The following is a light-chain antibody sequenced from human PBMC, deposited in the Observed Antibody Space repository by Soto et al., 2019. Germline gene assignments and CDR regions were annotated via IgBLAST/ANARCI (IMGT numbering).Light chain of an antibody. CDR3: QVWDIMTDNYV. CDR2: YDR. CDR1: NIGNKR. Sequence: SYELTQSPSVSVAPEKTATITCGGNNIGNKRVHWYRQKPGQAPVLLISYDRDRPSGIPERFSGSNSGNTATLTISRVEAGDEADYYCQVWDIMTDNYVFGSGTKLTVL. J-gene: IGLJ1*01. V-gene: IGLV3-21*04.